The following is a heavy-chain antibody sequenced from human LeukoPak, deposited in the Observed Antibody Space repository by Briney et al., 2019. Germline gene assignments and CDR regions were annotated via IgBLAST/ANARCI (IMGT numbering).Heavy chain of an antibody. Sequence: SSETLSLTCTVSGGSMSNFYWTWIRQPPGKGLEWIGNIYYSGSTKYNPSLKSRVTISVDTSKNQFSLNLSSVTAADTAVYYCAREDGYCSSTSCNNWFDPWGQGALVTVSS. CDR1: GGSMSNFY. D-gene: IGHD2-2*03. J-gene: IGHJ5*02. V-gene: IGHV4-59*01. CDR3: AREDGYCSSTSCNNWFDP. CDR2: IYYSGST.